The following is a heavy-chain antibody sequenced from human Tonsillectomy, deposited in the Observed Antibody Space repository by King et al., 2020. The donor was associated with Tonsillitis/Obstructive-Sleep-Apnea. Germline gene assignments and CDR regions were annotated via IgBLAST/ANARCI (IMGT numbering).Heavy chain of an antibody. V-gene: IGHV4-59*01. CDR3: AREFDYFDY. D-gene: IGHD3-10*01. J-gene: IGHJ4*02. CDR1: GGSISSYY. CDR2: IYYSGST. Sequence: VQLQESGPGLVKPSETLSLTCTVSGGSISSYYWSWIRQPPGKGLEWIGYIYYSGSTNCNPSLKSRVTISVDTSKNQFSLKLSSVTAADTAVYYCAREFDYFDYWGQGTLVTVSS.